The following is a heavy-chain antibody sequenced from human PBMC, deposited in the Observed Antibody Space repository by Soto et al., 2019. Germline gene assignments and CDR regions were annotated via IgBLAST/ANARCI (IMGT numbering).Heavy chain of an antibody. CDR1: EYTFIGFH. CDR3: AKGRWTVGHCTGGSCYDGMDV. Sequence: QVQLVQSGAEVKKPGASVKVSCEASEYTFIGFHLHWVRQAPGQGLEWMGWINPKSGDTKYAQKCQGRVTLTRDTSISTGYMELSRLESNDTAVYYCAKGRWTVGHCTGGSCYDGMDVWGQGTTVTVSS. J-gene: IGHJ6*02. CDR2: INPKSGDT. D-gene: IGHD2-15*01. V-gene: IGHV1-2*02.